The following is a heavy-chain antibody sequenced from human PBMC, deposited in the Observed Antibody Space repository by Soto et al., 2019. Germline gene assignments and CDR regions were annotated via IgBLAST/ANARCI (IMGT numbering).Heavy chain of an antibody. V-gene: IGHV4-59*08. CDR3: ARLGGYYQAFDS. CDR2: IYYTGTT. CDR1: GGSINDYY. J-gene: IGHJ4*02. Sequence: SETLSLTCTVSGGSINDYYWSWIRQPPGKGLEWIGYIYYTGTTNYYPYLKSRVTMSVDASKNQFSLRLSSVTAADTAVYYCARLGGYYQAFDSWGQGALVTVS. D-gene: IGHD3-22*01.